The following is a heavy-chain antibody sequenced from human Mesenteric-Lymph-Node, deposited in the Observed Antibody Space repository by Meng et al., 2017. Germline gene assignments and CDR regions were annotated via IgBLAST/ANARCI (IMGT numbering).Heavy chain of an antibody. V-gene: IGHV3-33*01. J-gene: IGHJ4*02. CDR2: IWYDGSNK. CDR1: GFTFSSYG. D-gene: IGHD3-22*01. Sequence: QVQLVESGGGVVKPGRSLRLSCAAYGFTFSSYGMHWVRQATGKGLEWVAAIWYDGSNKNYADSVKGRFTISRDNSKNTLYLQMNSLRAEDTAVYYCARQGNYDSIGSLDYWGQGTLVTVSS. CDR3: ARQGNYDSIGSLDY.